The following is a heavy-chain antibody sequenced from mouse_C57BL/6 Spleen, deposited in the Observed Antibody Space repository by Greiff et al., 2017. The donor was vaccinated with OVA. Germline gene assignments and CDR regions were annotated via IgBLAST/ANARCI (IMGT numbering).Heavy chain of an antibody. CDR2: IHPNSGST. CDR3: ARFYGPYYAMDY. V-gene: IGHV1-64*01. CDR1: GYTFTSYW. Sequence: VQLQQPGAELVKPGASVKLSCKASGYTFTSYWMHWVKQRPGQGLEWIGMIHPNSGSTNYNEKFKSKATLTVDKSSSTAYMQLSSLPSEYSAVYYCARFYGPYYAMDYWGQGTSVTVSS. D-gene: IGHD1-1*02. J-gene: IGHJ4*01.